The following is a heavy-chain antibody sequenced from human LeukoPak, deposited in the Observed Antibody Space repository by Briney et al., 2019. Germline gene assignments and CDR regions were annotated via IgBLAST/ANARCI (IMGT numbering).Heavy chain of an antibody. CDR1: GFTFSSYS. CDR3: ASLTLIWSGYYA. Sequence: PGGSLRLSCAASGFTFSSYSMNWVRQAPGKGLEWVSSISSSSSYIYYADSVKGRFTISRDNAKNSLYLQMNSLRAEDTAVYYCASLTLIWSGYYAGGQGTLVTVSS. CDR2: ISSSSSYI. V-gene: IGHV3-21*01. J-gene: IGHJ4*02. D-gene: IGHD3-3*01.